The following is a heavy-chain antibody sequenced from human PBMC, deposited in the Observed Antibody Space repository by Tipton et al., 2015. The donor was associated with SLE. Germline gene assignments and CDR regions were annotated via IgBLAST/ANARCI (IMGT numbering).Heavy chain of an antibody. V-gene: IGHV4-59*11. CDR3: ARASPPYDSSGYPYYFDY. J-gene: IGHJ4*02. CDR1: GGSISSHY. Sequence: LRLSCTVSGGSISSHYWSWIRQPPGKGLEWIGYIYFTGSTNYNPSLKSRVTISVDTSKNQFSLKLSSVTAADTAVYYCARASPPYDSSGYPYYFDYWGQGTLVTVSS. D-gene: IGHD3-22*01. CDR2: IYFTGST.